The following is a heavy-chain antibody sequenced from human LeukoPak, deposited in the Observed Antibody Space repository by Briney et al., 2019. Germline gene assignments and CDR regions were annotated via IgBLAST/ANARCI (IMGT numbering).Heavy chain of an antibody. CDR1: GFTFSNYG. CDR2: ISASGGNT. D-gene: IGHD3-10*01. V-gene: IGHV3-23*01. J-gene: IGHJ4*02. CDR3: ARDSRYYYGSGSYYTYHDY. Sequence: PGGSLRLSCAASGFTFSNYGMNWVRQAPGKGLEWVTAISASGGNTYYADSVKGRFTISRDNAKDTLYLEMNSLRAEDTDVYYSARDSRYYYGSGSYYTYHDYWGQGTLVTVSS.